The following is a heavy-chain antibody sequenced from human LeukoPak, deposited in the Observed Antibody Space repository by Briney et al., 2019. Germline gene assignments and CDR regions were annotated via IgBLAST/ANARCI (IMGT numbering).Heavy chain of an antibody. Sequence: SETLSLTCTVSGGSISSSGYYWGWVRQPPGKGLEWIGSIYYSGSTYYNPSLKSRVTISVDTSKNQFSLKLSSVTAADTAVYYCARVWSGRGESLDYWGQGTLVTVSS. D-gene: IGHD3-3*01. V-gene: IGHV4-39*01. J-gene: IGHJ4*02. CDR1: GGSISSSGYY. CDR3: ARVWSGRGESLDY. CDR2: IYYSGST.